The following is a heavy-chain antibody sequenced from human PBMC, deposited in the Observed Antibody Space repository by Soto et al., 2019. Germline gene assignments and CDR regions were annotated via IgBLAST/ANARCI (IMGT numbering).Heavy chain of an antibody. V-gene: IGHV3-30*18. CDR2: ISYDGRHT. CDR3: AKEGSSGYPPYYGMDV. J-gene: IGHJ6*02. CDR1: GFTISSNG. D-gene: IGHD6-19*01. Sequence: ESGGGVVQPGRSLRLSCAASGFTISSNGMHWVRQAPGKGLEWVAVISYDGRHTDYGDSVKGRFTISGDYSRNTLYLQMNSLRAEDTAVYYCAKEGSSGYPPYYGMDVWGQGTTVTVSS.